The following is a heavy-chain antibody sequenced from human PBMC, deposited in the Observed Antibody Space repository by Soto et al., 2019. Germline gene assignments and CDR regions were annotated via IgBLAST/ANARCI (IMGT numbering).Heavy chain of an antibody. Sequence: QVQLQESGPGLVKPSQTLSLTCSVSGGSFSSGTYYWSWIRQLPGKGLEWIGYISYSGTTYYNPSLRGRVTISLDTSKNQFSLKLNAVTAADTALYYCARGQRGSYPYYYGMDVWGQGTTVTVSS. CDR2: ISYSGTT. D-gene: IGHD3-16*01. J-gene: IGHJ6*02. CDR3: ARGQRGSYPYYYGMDV. CDR1: GGSFSSGTYY. V-gene: IGHV4-31*03.